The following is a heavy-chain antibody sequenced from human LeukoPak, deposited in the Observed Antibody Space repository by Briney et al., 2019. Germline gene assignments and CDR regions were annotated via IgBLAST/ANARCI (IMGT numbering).Heavy chain of an antibody. CDR3: ARDLHYYVAMDV. J-gene: IGHJ6*02. D-gene: IGHD3-10*02. Sequence: GGSLQLSCTASGFXFSGAYISWVRQAPGKGLEWVGLIKSKAGGETTDFAAPVKGRFAISRDNSKSMLFLQLNSLRAEDTALYYCARDLHYYVAMDVWGQGTTVTVSS. CDR2: IKSKAGGETT. V-gene: IGHV3-15*01. CDR1: GFXFSGAY.